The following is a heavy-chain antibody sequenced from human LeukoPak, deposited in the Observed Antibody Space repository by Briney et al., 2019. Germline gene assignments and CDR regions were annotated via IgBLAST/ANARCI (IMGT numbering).Heavy chain of an antibody. CDR3: ARVVDTAMEYYFAY. V-gene: IGHV1-69*05. J-gene: IGHJ4*02. CDR1: RGTFSSYA. Sequence: SVKVSCKASRGTFSSYAISWVRQAPGQGLEWMGGIIPIFGTANYAQKFQGRVTITTDESTSTAYMELSSLRSEDTAVYYCARVVDTAMEYYFAYWGQGTLVTVSS. CDR2: IIPIFGTA. D-gene: IGHD5-18*01.